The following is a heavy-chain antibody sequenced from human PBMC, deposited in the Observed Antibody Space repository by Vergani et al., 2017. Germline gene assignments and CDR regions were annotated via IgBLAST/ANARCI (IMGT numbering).Heavy chain of an antibody. Sequence: QEQLVESGGGLVKPGGSLRLSCEASGFTFNAYYMSWVRQAPGKGLECVSYISVSGTSIHYADSVKGRFTISRDNSKNTLYLQMSSLRAEDTAVYYCARDQVPAAIRLNGGNYMDVWGKGTTVIVSS. CDR1: GFTFNAYY. CDR2: ISVSGTSI. D-gene: IGHD2-2*02. J-gene: IGHJ6*03. V-gene: IGHV3-11*04. CDR3: ARDQVPAAIRLNGGNYMDV.